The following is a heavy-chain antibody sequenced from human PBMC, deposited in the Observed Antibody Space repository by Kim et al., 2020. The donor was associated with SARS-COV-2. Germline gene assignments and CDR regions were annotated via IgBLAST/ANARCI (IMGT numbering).Heavy chain of an antibody. D-gene: IGHD6-13*01. V-gene: IGHV1-8*01. CDR3: ARVDSSSWSRGDLFDY. Sequence: KFQGRVTMTRNTSISTAYMELSSLRSEDTAVYYCARVDSSSWSRGDLFDYWGQGTLVTVSS. J-gene: IGHJ4*02.